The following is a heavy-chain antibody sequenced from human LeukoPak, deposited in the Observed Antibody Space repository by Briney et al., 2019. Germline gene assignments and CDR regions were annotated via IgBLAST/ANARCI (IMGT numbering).Heavy chain of an antibody. V-gene: IGHV4-31*03. CDR3: ARDKDGDNDVYDI. D-gene: IGHD5-24*01. CDR1: GVSISSGGYY. Sequence: SQTLSLTCSVSGVSISSGGYYWSWIRQLPGKGLEWIGYIHSSGSTHYNPSLNSRVTMTTDTSRNEFSVKLTSVTAADTAVYYCARDKDGDNDVYDIWGQGTMVTVSS. CDR2: IHSSGST. J-gene: IGHJ3*02.